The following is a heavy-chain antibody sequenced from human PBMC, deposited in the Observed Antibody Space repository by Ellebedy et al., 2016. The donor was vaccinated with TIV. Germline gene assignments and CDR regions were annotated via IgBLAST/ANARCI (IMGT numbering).Heavy chain of an antibody. CDR3: ARDYGSGSYYKVYFDY. CDR2: INHSGST. Sequence: MPSETLSLTCAVYGGSFSGYYWSWIRQPPGKGLEWIGEINHSGSTNYNPSLKSRVTISVDTSKNHFSRKLSSVTAADTAVYYCARDYGSGSYYKVYFDYWGQGTLVTVSS. J-gene: IGHJ4*02. D-gene: IGHD3-10*01. V-gene: IGHV4-34*01. CDR1: GGSFSGYY.